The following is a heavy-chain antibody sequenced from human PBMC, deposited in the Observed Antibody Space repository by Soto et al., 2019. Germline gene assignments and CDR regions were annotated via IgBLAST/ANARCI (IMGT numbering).Heavy chain of an antibody. Sequence: QPGGSLRLSCAASGFTFSSYGMHWVRQAPGKGLEWVAVISYDGSNKYYADSVKGRFTISRDNSKNTLYLQMNSLRAEDTAVYYCARGRSVGDSYGPTLPDIAAAGRGDWFDPWGQGTLVTVSS. V-gene: IGHV3-30*03. CDR3: ARGRSVGDSYGPTLPDIAAAGRGDWFDP. CDR2: ISYDGSNK. J-gene: IGHJ5*02. D-gene: IGHD6-13*01. CDR1: GFTFSSYG.